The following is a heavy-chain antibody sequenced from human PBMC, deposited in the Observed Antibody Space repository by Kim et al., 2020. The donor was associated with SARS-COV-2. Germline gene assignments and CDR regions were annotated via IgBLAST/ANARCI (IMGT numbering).Heavy chain of an antibody. D-gene: IGHD3-3*01. CDR3: ATAHPRITIFGVVLPHPRGSWFDP. Sequence: ASVKVSCKVSGYTLTELSMHWVRQAPGKGLEWMGGFDPEDGETIYAQKFQGRVTMTEDTSTDTAYMELSSLRSEDTAVYYCATAHPRITIFGVVLPHPRGSWFDPWGQGTLVTVSS. V-gene: IGHV1-24*01. J-gene: IGHJ5*02. CDR2: FDPEDGET. CDR1: GYTLTELS.